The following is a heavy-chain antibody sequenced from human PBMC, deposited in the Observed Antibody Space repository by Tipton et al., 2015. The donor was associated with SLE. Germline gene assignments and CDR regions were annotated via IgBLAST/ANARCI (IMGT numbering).Heavy chain of an antibody. J-gene: IGHJ4*02. V-gene: IGHV4-61*09. Sequence: TLSLTCTVSGGSISSGSYYWSWIRQPAGKGLEWIGHIYTSGSTNYNPSLKSRVTISVDTSKNQFSLKLSSVTAADTAVYYCARGRPLPFDYWGQGTLVTVSS. CDR2: IYTSGST. CDR1: GGSISSGSYY. CDR3: ARGRPLPFDY.